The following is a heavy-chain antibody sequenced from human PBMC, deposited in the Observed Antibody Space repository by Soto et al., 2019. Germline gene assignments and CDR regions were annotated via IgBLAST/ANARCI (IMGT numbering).Heavy chain of an antibody. CDR1: GGSISSGGYY. CDR2: IYYSGST. Sequence: TLSLTCTVSGGSISSGGYYWSWIRQHPGKGLEWIGYIYYSGSTYYNPSLKSRVTISVDTSKNQFSLKLSSVTAADTAVYYCARGRRGVRGVPWAFDIWGQGTMVTVSS. J-gene: IGHJ3*02. D-gene: IGHD3-10*01. CDR3: ARGRRGVRGVPWAFDI. V-gene: IGHV4-31*03.